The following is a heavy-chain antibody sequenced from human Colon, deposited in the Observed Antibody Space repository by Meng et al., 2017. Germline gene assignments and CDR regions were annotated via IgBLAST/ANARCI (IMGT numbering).Heavy chain of an antibody. V-gene: IGHV4-4*02. D-gene: IGHD6-19*01. CDR2: IDLSGKT. CDR3: ARHLGWEFDY. J-gene: IGHJ4*02. CDR1: RVSITSSNW. Sequence: VHLQEACPGLLTPSGSLALTFAVSRVSITSSNWWSWVRQAPGKGMEWIGQIDLSGKTDYNPSLKSRVTISLDKSMNQLFLEVYFVTAADTAIYYCARHLGWEFDYWGPGNLVTVSS.